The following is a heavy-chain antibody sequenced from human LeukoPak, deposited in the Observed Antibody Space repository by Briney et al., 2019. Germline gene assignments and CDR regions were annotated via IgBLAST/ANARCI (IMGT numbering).Heavy chain of an antibody. CDR1: DFTFSSYS. V-gene: IGHV3-48*01. J-gene: IGHJ4*02. CDR3: AKESQLSYSGTFYIDY. CDR2: ISSSSSDI. D-gene: IGHD1-26*01. Sequence: GGSLRLSCAASDFTFSSYSMNWVRQAPGKGLEWVAFISSSSSDIYYADSVKGRFTISRDNAKNSLYLQMNSLRAEDTAVYYCAKESQLSYSGTFYIDYWGQGTLVTVSS.